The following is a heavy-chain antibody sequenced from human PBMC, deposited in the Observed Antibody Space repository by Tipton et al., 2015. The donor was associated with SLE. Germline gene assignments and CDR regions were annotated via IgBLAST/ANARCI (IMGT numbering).Heavy chain of an antibody. CDR2: IKQDGSEI. CDR3: AKDPNRYYYGSGSHLDY. Sequence: SLRLSCAASGFTFSSYWMSWVRQAPGKGLECVANIKQDGSEIYYVDSVRGRFTISRDNAENSLHLQMNSLRAEDTAVYYCAKDPNRYYYGSGSHLDYWGQGTLVTGSS. J-gene: IGHJ4*02. CDR1: GFTFSSYW. D-gene: IGHD3-10*01. V-gene: IGHV3-7*01.